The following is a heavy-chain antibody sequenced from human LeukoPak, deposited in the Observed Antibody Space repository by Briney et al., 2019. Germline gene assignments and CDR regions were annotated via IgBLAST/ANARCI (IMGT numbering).Heavy chain of an antibody. Sequence: SETLSLTCTVSGGSISSNSYYWGWIRQPPGKGLEWIGSIYYSGNTYYNPSLKSRVTISVDTSKSQFSLKLSSVTAADTAVYYCARTVPLVGANYYYYYMDVWGKGTTVTVSS. V-gene: IGHV4-39*01. CDR3: ARTVPLVGANYYYYYMDV. D-gene: IGHD1-26*01. CDR1: GGSISSNSYY. CDR2: IYYSGNT. J-gene: IGHJ6*03.